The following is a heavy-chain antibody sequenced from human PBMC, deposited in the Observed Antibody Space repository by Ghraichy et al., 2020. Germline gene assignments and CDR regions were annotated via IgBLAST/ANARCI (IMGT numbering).Heavy chain of an antibody. Sequence: LSLTCAASGFTFSSYAMHWVRQAPGKGLEWVAVISYDGSNKYYADSVKGRFTISRDNSKNTLYLQMNSLRAEDTAVYYCARDRVVGATDGGYFDYWGQGTLVTVSS. CDR2: ISYDGSNK. J-gene: IGHJ4*02. D-gene: IGHD1-26*01. CDR1: GFTFSSYA. CDR3: ARDRVVGATDGGYFDY. V-gene: IGHV3-30*04.